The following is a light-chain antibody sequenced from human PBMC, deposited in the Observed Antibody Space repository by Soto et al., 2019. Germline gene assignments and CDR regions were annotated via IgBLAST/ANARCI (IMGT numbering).Light chain of an antibody. Sequence: DIQMTQSPSTLSASVGDRVTITCRASQSISSWLAWYQQKPGKAPKLLIYDASSLESGVPSRFSGSGSGTEFTLTISSLQPEDFATYYCQQFHSFSRTFGQGTKVDIK. CDR3: QQFHSFSRT. V-gene: IGKV1-5*01. CDR1: QSISSW. J-gene: IGKJ1*01. CDR2: DAS.